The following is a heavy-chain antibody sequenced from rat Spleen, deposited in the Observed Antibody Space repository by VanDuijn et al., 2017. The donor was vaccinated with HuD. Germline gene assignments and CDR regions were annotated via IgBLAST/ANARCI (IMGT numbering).Heavy chain of an antibody. V-gene: IGHV5-29*01. Sequence: EVQLVESGGGLVQPGRSLKLSCAASGVSFSNYGMHWIRQAPTKGLEWVATISYDDSRTYYRDSVKGRFTISRDNPKSTLSLQMDSLRSEDTATYYCARRHYGYTDYFDYWGQGVMVTVSS. CDR3: ARRHYGYTDYFDY. J-gene: IGHJ2*01. CDR1: GVSFSNYG. D-gene: IGHD1-9*01. CDR2: ISYDDSRT.